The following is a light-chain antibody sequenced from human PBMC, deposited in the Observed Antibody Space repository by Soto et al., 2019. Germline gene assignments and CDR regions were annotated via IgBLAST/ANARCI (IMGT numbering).Light chain of an antibody. Sequence: EIVLTQSPGTLSLSPRERATLSCRASQSVSSSYLAWYQQKPGQAPRLLIYGASSRATVIPDEFSGSGSGIYFTLTSSRLEPEDFAVYYCRQYGCSFGQATKVEI. CDR2: GAS. J-gene: IGKJ1*01. CDR3: RQYGCS. V-gene: IGKV3-20*01. CDR1: QSVSSSY.